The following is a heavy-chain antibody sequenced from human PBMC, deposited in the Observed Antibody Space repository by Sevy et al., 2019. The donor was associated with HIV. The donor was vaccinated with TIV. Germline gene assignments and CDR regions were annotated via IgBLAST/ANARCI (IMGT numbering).Heavy chain of an antibody. V-gene: IGHV3-30-3*01. J-gene: IGHJ6*02. D-gene: IGHD1-26*01. CDR3: ARDRNGYYEYYYYGMDV. CDR2: ISHDGSNK. Sequence: GGSLRLSCAASGFTFSSYAMHWVRQAPGKGLEWVAVISHDGSNKYYADSVKGRFTISRDNSKNTLYLQMNSLRAEDTAVYYCARDRNGYYEYYYYGMDVWGQGTTVTVSS. CDR1: GFTFSSYA.